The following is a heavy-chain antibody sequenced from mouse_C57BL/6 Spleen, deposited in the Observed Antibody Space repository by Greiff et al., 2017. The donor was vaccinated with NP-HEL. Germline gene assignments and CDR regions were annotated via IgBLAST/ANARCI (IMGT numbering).Heavy chain of an antibody. CDR2: ISSGGSYT. D-gene: IGHD1-1*01. CDR1: GFTFSSYG. J-gene: IGHJ4*01. CDR3: ARGTTVVANYAMDY. Sequence: EVQLMESGGDLVKPGGSLKLSCAASGFTFSSYGMSWVRQTPDKRLEWVATISSGGSYTYYPDSVKGRFTISRDNAKNTLYLQMSSLKSEDTAMYYCARGTTVVANYAMDYWGQGTSVTVSS. V-gene: IGHV5-6*01.